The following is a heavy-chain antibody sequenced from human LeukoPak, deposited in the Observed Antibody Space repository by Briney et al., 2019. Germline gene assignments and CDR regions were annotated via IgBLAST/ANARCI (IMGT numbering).Heavy chain of an antibody. J-gene: IGHJ6*02. V-gene: IGHV3-13*04. CDR2: IGAAGDT. D-gene: IGHD3-9*01. CDR1: GFTFSSYD. Sequence: GGSLRLSCAASGFTFSSYDMHWVRHATGKGLEWVSAIGAAGDTYYPGSVKGRFTISRENAKNSLYLEMNSLRAEDTAVYYCASRYEVLTGMLADYYYAMDVWGQGTTVTVSS. CDR3: ASRYEVLTGMLADYYYAMDV.